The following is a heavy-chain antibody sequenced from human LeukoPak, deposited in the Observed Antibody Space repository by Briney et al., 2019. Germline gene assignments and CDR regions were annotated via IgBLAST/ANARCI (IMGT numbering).Heavy chain of an antibody. D-gene: IGHD6-19*01. CDR1: GFTFSIYG. CDR2: IRQDGSQK. CDR3: ARDESVEQWLVSYFDY. J-gene: IGHJ4*02. V-gene: IGHV3-7*01. Sequence: PGGTLRLSCAASGFTFSIYGTRWVRQAPGKGLEWVATIRQDGSQKYYVDTVKGRFTISRDNAKNSLYLQMNSLRAEDTAVYYCARDESVEQWLVSYFDYWGQGTLVTVSS.